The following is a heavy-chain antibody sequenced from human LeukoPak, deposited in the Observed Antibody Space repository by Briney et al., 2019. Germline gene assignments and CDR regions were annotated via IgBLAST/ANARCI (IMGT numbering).Heavy chain of an antibody. CDR1: GGSISNSPYY. Sequence: PSETLSLTCTVSGGSISNSPYYWGWIRQPPGKGLEWIGSIYYSGSTYYNPSLKSRVTISVDTSKNQFSLKLSSVTAADTAVYYCARRRYFDWSGVDYWGQGTLVTVSS. D-gene: IGHD3-9*01. CDR3: ARRRYFDWSGVDY. J-gene: IGHJ4*02. CDR2: IYYSGST. V-gene: IGHV4-39*01.